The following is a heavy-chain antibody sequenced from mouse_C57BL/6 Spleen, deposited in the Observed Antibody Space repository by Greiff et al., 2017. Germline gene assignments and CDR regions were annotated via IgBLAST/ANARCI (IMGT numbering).Heavy chain of an antibody. CDR1: GFTFRDYG. D-gene: IGHD2-4*01. CDR2: ISSGSSTI. Sequence: EVQRVESGGGLVKPGGSLKLSCAASGFTFRDYGMHWVRQAPEKGLEWVAYISSGSSTIYYADTVKGRFTISRDNAKNTLFLQMTSLRSEDTAMYYCASDYDWFAYWGQGTLVTVSA. V-gene: IGHV5-17*01. CDR3: ASDYDWFAY. J-gene: IGHJ3*01.